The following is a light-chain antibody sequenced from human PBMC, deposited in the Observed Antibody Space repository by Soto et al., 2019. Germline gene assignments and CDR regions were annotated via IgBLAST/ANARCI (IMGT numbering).Light chain of an antibody. J-gene: IGLJ2*01. CDR1: SSDVGGYNY. CDR3: CSYAGSYTVV. Sequence: QSALTQPRSVSGSHGQSVTISCTGTSSDVGGYNYVSWYQHHPGKAPKLMIYDVSKRPSGVPDRFSGSKSGNTASLTISGLQAEDEADYYCCSYAGSYTVVFGGGTKLTVL. CDR2: DVS. V-gene: IGLV2-11*01.